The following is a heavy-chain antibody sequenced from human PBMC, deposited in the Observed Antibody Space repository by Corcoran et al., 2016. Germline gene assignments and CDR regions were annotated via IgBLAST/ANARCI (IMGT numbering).Heavy chain of an antibody. CDR1: GFTFSSYG. CDR3: ARDLIAVRPGWFDP. D-gene: IGHD6-6*01. Sequence: QVQLVESGGGVVQPGRSQRLSCAASGFTFSSYGMHWVRQAPGKGLEWVAYIAYDGSNKYYTDSVKGRFTISRDNSKNTLYVQMYSLRAEDTAVYYCARDLIAVRPGWFDPWGQGTLVTVSS. J-gene: IGHJ5*02. V-gene: IGHV3-30*03. CDR2: IAYDGSNK.